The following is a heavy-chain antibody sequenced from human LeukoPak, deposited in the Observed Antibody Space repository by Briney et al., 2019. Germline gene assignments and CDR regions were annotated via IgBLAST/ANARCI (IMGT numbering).Heavy chain of an antibody. D-gene: IGHD3-10*01. V-gene: IGHV3-23*01. CDR1: GFTFSSYA. J-gene: IGHJ4*02. CDR3: AKPYYGSGSYFSRGYDY. CDR2: ISGSGVST. Sequence: PGGSLRLSCAACGFTFSSYAVSWVRQAPGKGLEWVSGISGSGVSTDYADFVKGRFTISRDNSKNTLYLQMNSLRAEDTAVYYCAKPYYGSGSYFSRGYDYWGQGTLVTVSS.